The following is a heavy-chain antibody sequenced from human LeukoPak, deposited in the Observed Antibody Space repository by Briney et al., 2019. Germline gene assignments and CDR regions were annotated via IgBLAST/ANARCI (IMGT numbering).Heavy chain of an antibody. CDR1: GGSFRGYY. J-gene: IGHJ6*03. D-gene: IGHD6-13*01. CDR3: ARGRAAAGKNYYYYYYMDV. V-gene: IGHV4-34*01. Sequence: PWETLSLTCAASGGSFRGYYWSWIRQPPGKGLEWIGTINHSGSTNYNPSLKSRVTISVDTSTNQFSLKLSSVTAADTAVYYCARGRAAAGKNYYYYYYMDVWGKGTTVTVSS. CDR2: INHSGST.